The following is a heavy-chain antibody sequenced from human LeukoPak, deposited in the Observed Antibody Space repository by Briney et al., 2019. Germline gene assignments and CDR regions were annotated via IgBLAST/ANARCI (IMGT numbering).Heavy chain of an antibody. D-gene: IGHD3-3*01. CDR1: GFTFSSYA. CDR2: ISGSGGST. V-gene: IGHV3-23*01. J-gene: IGHJ4*02. Sequence: GGSLRLSCAASGFTFSSYAMSWVRQAPGKGLEWVSAISGSGGSTYYTDSVKGRFTISRDNSKNTLYLQMNSLRAEDTAVYYCAKDFWFLEWLSFDYWGQGTLVTVSS. CDR3: AKDFWFLEWLSFDY.